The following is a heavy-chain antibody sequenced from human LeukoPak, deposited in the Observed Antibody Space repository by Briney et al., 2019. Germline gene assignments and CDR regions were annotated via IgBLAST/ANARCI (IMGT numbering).Heavy chain of an antibody. J-gene: IGHJ4*02. CDR2: IYYSGST. V-gene: IGHV4-39*07. Sequence: SETLSLTCTVSGGSISSSSYYWGWIRQPPGKGLEWIGSIYYSGSTYYNPSLKSRVTISVDTSKNQFSLKLSSVTAADTAVYYCAKSGSSGWYDYWGQGTLVTVSS. CDR3: AKSGSSGWYDY. D-gene: IGHD6-19*01. CDR1: GGSISSSSYY.